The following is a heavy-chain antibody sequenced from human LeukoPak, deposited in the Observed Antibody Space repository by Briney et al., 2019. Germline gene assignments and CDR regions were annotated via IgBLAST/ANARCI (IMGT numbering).Heavy chain of an antibody. CDR2: ISAYNGNT. Sequence: GASVTVSCTASGYTFTSYGISWVRQAPGQGLEWMGWISAYNGNTNYAQKLQGRVTMTTDTSTSTAYMELRSLRSDDTAVYYCVREIRSPWFYYYDSSAIYYFDYWGQGTLVTVSS. CDR3: VREIRSPWFYYYDSSAIYYFDY. CDR1: GYTFTSYG. V-gene: IGHV1-18*01. J-gene: IGHJ4*02. D-gene: IGHD3-22*01.